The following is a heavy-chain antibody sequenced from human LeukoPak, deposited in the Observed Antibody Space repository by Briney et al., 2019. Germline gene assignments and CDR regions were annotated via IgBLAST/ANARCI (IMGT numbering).Heavy chain of an antibody. CDR2: IYYSGSI. J-gene: IGHJ4*02. Sequence: PSETLSLTCTVPGGSISSSNYYWGWIRQPPGKGLEWIGSIYYSGSIYYNPSLTSRFTISVETSKNQFSLKLTSVTAADTAVYYCARQRGYCSGGSCYGMFDYWGQGTLVTVSS. D-gene: IGHD2-15*01. CDR1: GGSISSSNYY. V-gene: IGHV4-39*01. CDR3: ARQRGYCSGGSCYGMFDY.